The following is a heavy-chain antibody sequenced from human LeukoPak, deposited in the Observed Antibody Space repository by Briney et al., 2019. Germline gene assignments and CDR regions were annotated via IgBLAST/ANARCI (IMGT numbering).Heavy chain of an antibody. CDR1: GFTFSSYG. CDR3: TTVEKWLELSDY. Sequence: PGRSLRLSCAASGFTFSSYGMHWVRQAPGKGLEWVGRIKSKTDGGTTDYAAPVKGRFTISRDDSKNTLYLQMNSLKTEDTAVYYCTTVEKWLELSDYWGQGTLVTVSS. CDR2: IKSKTDGGTT. J-gene: IGHJ4*02. D-gene: IGHD6-19*01. V-gene: IGHV3-15*01.